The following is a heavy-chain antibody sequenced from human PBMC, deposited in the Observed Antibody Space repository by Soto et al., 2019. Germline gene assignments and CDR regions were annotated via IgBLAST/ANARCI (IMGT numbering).Heavy chain of an antibody. V-gene: IGHV4-59*01. D-gene: IGHD6-13*01. CDR2: IYYSGST. CDR3: ARGLAAAGIGVFDT. Sequence: SETLSLTCTVSGGSISSYYWSWIRQPPGKGLEWIGYIYYSGSTNYNPSLKSRVTISVDTSKNQFSMKLSSVTAADTAVYYCARGLAAAGIGVFDTGGEGVLVTGS. CDR1: GGSISSYY. J-gene: IGHJ5*02.